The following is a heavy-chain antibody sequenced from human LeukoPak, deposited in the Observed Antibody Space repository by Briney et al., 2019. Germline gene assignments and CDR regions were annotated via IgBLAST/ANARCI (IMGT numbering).Heavy chain of an antibody. J-gene: IGHJ4*02. CDR3: AIATTGRGAFGS. V-gene: IGHV3-7*01. CDR2: TNEAGGDK. Sequence: GGSLRLSCAASGFTFSDFWMSWVRQAPGKGLECVASTNEAGGDKLYVDSVKGRFTISRDDSKNSLSLQMNSLTAEDTAIYYCAIATTGRGAFGSWGQGTLVSVSS. CDR1: GFTFSDFW. D-gene: IGHD1-1*01.